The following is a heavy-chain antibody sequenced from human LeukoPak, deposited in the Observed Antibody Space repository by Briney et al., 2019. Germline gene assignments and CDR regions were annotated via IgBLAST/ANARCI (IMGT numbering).Heavy chain of an antibody. Sequence: PSETLSLTCTVSGDSISSSSYYWGWIRQPPGKGLEWIGSIYYSGSTYYNPSLKSRVTISVDTSKNQFSLKLSSVTAADTAVYYCARVWRYSYDYWGQGTLVTVSS. CDR1: GDSISSSSYY. V-gene: IGHV4-39*07. CDR3: ARVWRYSYDY. J-gene: IGHJ4*02. D-gene: IGHD5-18*01. CDR2: IYYSGST.